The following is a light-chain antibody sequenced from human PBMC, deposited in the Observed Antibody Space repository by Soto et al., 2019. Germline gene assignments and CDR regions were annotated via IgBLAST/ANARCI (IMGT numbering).Light chain of an antibody. J-gene: IGKJ2*01. CDR3: QHYNNRPFT. CDR1: QSVSSD. V-gene: IGKV3-15*01. CDR2: GAS. Sequence: EVVMTQSPATLSVSPGDRATLSCRASQSVSSDLAWHQQKPGQAPRLLIYGASTRATGIPARFNGSGSGTEFTLTISSLQSEDFAVYYCQHYNNRPFTFGQGTNLETK.